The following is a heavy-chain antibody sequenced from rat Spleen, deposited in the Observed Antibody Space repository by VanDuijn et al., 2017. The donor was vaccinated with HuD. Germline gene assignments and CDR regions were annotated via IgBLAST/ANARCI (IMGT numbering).Heavy chain of an antibody. CDR1: GYSITSNY. CDR3: TRGLSMSTTNYYYALFAY. CDR2: ISYSGST. V-gene: IGHV3-1*01. D-gene: IGHD1-6*01. Sequence: EVQLQESGPGLVKPSQSLSLTCSVTGYSITSNYWGWIRKFPGNKMEWMGYISYSGSTSYNPSLKSRISITRDTSKNQFFLQLNSAIIEDTATYYCTRGLSMSTTNYYYALFAYWGQGTLVTVSS. J-gene: IGHJ3*01.